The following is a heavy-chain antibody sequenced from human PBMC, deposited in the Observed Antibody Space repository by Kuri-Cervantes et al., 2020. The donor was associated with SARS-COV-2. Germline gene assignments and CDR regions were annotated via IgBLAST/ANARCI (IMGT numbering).Heavy chain of an antibody. CDR2: IYYGGST. Sequence: GSLRLSCTVSGGSISSSSYYWGWIRQPPGKGLEWIGSIYYGGSTYYNPSLKSRVTISVDTSKNQFSLKLSSVTAADTAVYYCATPARPGAFDAFDIWGQGTMVTVSS. D-gene: IGHD6-6*01. J-gene: IGHJ3*02. V-gene: IGHV4-39*01. CDR3: ATPARPGAFDAFDI. CDR1: GGSISSSSYY.